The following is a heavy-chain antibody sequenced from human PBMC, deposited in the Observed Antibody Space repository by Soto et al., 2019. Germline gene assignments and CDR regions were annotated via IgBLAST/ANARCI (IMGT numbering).Heavy chain of an antibody. CDR1: GVTFSSYA. D-gene: IGHD4-17*01. CDR2: INSSGGST. CDR3: AKFTALNGDYYFDY. V-gene: IGHV3-23*01. Sequence: GGSLRLSCAASGVTFSSYAMSWVRQAPGKGLEWVSAINSSGGSTYYADSVKGRFTISRDNSKNTLYLQMNSLRAEDTAVYYCAKFTALNGDYYFDYWGQGTLVTVSS. J-gene: IGHJ4*02.